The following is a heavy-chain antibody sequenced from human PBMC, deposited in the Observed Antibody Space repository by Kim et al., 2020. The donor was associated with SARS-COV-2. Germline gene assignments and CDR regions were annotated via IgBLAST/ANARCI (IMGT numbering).Heavy chain of an antibody. V-gene: IGHV4-34*01. Sequence: SETLSLTCAVYGGSFSGYYWSLIRQPPGKGLEWIGEINHGGTTNYNPSLKSRVTISVDTSKKQFSLNLSSVTAADTAVYFCARTYSGNYPFGIWGQGTLVIVSS. CDR1: GGSFSGYY. J-gene: IGHJ4*02. CDR2: INHGGTT. CDR3: ARTYSGNYPFGI. D-gene: IGHD1-26*01.